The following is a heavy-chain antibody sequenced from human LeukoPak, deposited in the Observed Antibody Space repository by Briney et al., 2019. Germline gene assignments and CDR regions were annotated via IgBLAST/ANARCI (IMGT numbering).Heavy chain of an antibody. CDR3: ARVYYDSSLEEKNAFDI. V-gene: IGHV1-2*02. D-gene: IGHD3-22*01. CDR2: INPNSGGT. CDR1: GYTFTGYY. J-gene: IGHJ3*02. Sequence: GASVKVSCKASGYTFTGYYMHWVRQAPGQGLEWMGWINPNSGGTNYAQKFQGRVTMTRDTSISTAYMELSRLRSDDTAVYYCARVYYDSSLEEKNAFDIWGQGTMVTVSS.